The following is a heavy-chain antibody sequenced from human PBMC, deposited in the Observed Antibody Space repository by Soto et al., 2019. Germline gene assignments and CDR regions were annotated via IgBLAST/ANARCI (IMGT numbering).Heavy chain of an antibody. CDR1: GGSVSSGSYY. D-gene: IGHD3-3*01. Sequence: SETLSLTCTVSGGSVSSGSYYWSWIRQPPGKGLEWIGYIYYSGSTNYNPSLKSRVTISVDTSKNQFSLKLSSVTAADTAVYYCARGFLGRITIFGVAPGWFDPWGQGTLVTVSS. V-gene: IGHV4-61*01. CDR2: IYYSGST. J-gene: IGHJ5*02. CDR3: ARGFLGRITIFGVAPGWFDP.